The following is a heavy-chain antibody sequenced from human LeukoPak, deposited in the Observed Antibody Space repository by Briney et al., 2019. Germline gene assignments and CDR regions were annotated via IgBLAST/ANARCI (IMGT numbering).Heavy chain of an antibody. Sequence: PSQTLSLTCAISGDSVSSNSAAWNWIRQSPSRGLEWLGRTYYRSKWYNDYAVSVKSRITINPDTSKNQFSLQLNSVTPEDTAVYHCARGVFGSSWYSYYFDYWGQGTLSPSPQ. CDR1: GDSVSSNSAA. CDR2: TYYRSKWYN. CDR3: ARGVFGSSWYSYYFDY. D-gene: IGHD6-13*01. J-gene: IGHJ4*02. V-gene: IGHV6-1*01.